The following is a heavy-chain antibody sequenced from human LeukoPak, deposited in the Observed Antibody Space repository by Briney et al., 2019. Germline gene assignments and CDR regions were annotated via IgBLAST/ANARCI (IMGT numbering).Heavy chain of an antibody. CDR1: GYTFSNYG. J-gene: IGHJ4*02. Sequence: ASVKVSCKASGYTFSNYGTSWVRQARGQGLEWMGWISGDNGGTNYAQGLQGRVTMTTDTSTSTAYMELRSLRSDDTAVYYCARESSGNYPFDYWGQGTLVTVSS. D-gene: IGHD3-10*01. CDR2: ISGDNGGT. CDR3: ARESSGNYPFDY. V-gene: IGHV1-18*01.